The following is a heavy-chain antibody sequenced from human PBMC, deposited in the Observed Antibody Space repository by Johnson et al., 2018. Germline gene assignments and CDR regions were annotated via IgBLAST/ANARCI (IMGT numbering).Heavy chain of an antibody. CDR3: AVEMATIDDLGAFDS. D-gene: IGHD5-24*01. V-gene: IGHV3-30*04. Sequence: QVQLVESGGGVVHPGRSLRLSCAASEFTFTRYAMHWVRPAPGKGLEWMAVISSDVRNTSYADSVTGRFTISRDKSKNTLYPQMNTLSAADPAVSHCAVEMATIDDLGAFDSWGQGTMVTVSS. J-gene: IGHJ3*02. CDR1: EFTFTRYA. CDR2: ISSDVRNT.